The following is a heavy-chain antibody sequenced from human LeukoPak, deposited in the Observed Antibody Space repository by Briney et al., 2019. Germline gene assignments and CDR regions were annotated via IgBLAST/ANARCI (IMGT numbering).Heavy chain of an antibody. CDR2: ISGSGTRT. CDR1: RFTFSTYG. D-gene: IGHD3-22*01. CDR3: AKDADISVELVVITSFDS. J-gene: IGHJ4*02. Sequence: GGSLRLSCAASRFTFSTYGMNWVRQTPGKGLEWVSAISGSGTRTYHANSVKGRFTISRDNSKNMLYLQMNSLRAEDTGLYYCAKDADISVELVVITSFDSWGQGTLVTVSS. V-gene: IGHV3-23*01.